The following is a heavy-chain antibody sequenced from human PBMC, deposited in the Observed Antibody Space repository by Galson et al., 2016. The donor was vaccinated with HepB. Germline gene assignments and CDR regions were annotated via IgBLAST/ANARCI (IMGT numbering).Heavy chain of an antibody. Sequence: SLRLSCAASGFLFNTYWMSWVRQAPGKGLEWVANIKQDGSEKYYVDSVKGRFTISRDNAKNSLYLQMNSLRAEDTAVYYCATITIFGGGAMDVWGQGTTVTVSS. V-gene: IGHV3-7*01. D-gene: IGHD3-3*01. CDR3: ATITIFGGGAMDV. J-gene: IGHJ6*02. CDR1: GFLFNTYW. CDR2: IKQDGSEK.